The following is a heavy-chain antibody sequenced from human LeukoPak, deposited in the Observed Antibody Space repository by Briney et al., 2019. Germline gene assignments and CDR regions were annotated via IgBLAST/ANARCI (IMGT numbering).Heavy chain of an antibody. D-gene: IGHD2-8*01. Sequence: ASVKVSCKVSGYTLTELSMHWVRQAPGKGLEWMGWISAQHGQTEYAPNSQDRVTMTTDTYTNTAYMELRSLRSDDTAVYYCAGSLGYCTSNVCYLKYWGQGTLVTVSS. CDR2: ISAQHGQT. J-gene: IGHJ4*02. CDR1: GYTLTELS. V-gene: IGHV1-24*01. CDR3: AGSLGYCTSNVCYLKY.